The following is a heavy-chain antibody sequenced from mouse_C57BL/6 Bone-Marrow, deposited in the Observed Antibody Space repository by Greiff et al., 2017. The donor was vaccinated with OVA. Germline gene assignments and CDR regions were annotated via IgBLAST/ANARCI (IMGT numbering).Heavy chain of an antibody. CDR1: GYTFTSYG. Sequence: VKLMESGAELARPGASVKLSCKASGYTFTSYGISGVKQRTGQGLEWIGEIYPRSGNTYYNEKFKGKATLTADKSSSTAYMELRSLTSEDSAVYFCARSGLFAYWGQGTLVTVSA. D-gene: IGHD3-1*01. CDR3: ARSGLFAY. V-gene: IGHV1-81*01. CDR2: IYPRSGNT. J-gene: IGHJ3*01.